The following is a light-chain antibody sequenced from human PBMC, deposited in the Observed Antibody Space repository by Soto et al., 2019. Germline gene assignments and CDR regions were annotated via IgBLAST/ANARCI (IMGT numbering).Light chain of an antibody. CDR2: DVS. J-gene: IGLJ1*01. CDR1: SSDIGNYNY. CDR3: SSFTSSATYV. V-gene: IGLV2-14*01. Sequence: QSALTQPASVSGSPGQSITISCTGTSSDIGNYNYVSWYQQHPGKAPKLMIYDVSNRPSGVSKRFSGSKSGYTASLTISGLQAEDEADYYCSSFTSSATYVFGTGNKVTVL.